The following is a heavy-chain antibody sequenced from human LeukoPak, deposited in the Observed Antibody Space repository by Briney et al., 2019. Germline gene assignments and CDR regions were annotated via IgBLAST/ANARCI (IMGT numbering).Heavy chain of an antibody. CDR2: IYWDDDK. V-gene: IGHV2-5*02. J-gene: IGHJ4*02. CDR3: AQLERDFWSGYYFDY. Sequence: VSGPTLVKPTQTLTLICTFSGLSLSTSAVGVGWIRQPPGKALEWLALIYWDDDKRYSPSLKSRLTITKDTSKNQVVLTMTNMDPVDTATYYCAQLERDFWSGYYFDYWGQGTLVTVSS. CDR1: GLSLSTSAVG. D-gene: IGHD3-3*01.